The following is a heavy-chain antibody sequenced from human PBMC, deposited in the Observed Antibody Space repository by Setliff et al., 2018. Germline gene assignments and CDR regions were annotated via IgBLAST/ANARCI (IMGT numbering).Heavy chain of an antibody. D-gene: IGHD4-17*01. CDR1: GGSVSGHF. CDR2: IYFTGSS. CDR3: ARGYGDYVSPFDY. V-gene: IGHV4-59*02. Sequence: SETLSLTCTNFGGSVSGHFWSWVRQALGKGLEWIGYIYFTGSSSNYNPSLNSRATMSVDTSKNQVSLQLRSVTAADTAVYYCARGYGDYVSPFDYWGQGILVTVSS. J-gene: IGHJ4*02.